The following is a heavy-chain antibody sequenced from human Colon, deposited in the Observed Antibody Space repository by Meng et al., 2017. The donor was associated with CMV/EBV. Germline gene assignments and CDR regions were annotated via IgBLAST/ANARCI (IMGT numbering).Heavy chain of an antibody. CDR1: GFNFRSFE. D-gene: IGHD3-3*01. Sequence: GESLKISCSASGFNFRSFEMNWVRQAPGKGLEWVSYISSGGQTIHYADSVKGRFTISRDNTNNSLYLQMTSLRADDTAVYYCARDPSLITISGVVTYGMDVWGPGTTVTVS. CDR2: ISSGGQTI. CDR3: ARDPSLITISGVVTYGMDV. V-gene: IGHV3-48*03. J-gene: IGHJ6*02.